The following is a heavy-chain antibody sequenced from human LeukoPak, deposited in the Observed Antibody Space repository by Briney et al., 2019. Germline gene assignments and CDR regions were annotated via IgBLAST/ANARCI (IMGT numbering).Heavy chain of an antibody. CDR2: ISSHDSST. CDR3: ARAWGLTGYYAGFYYYGMDV. V-gene: IGHV3-11*04. D-gene: IGHD3-9*01. J-gene: IGHJ6*02. CDR1: GFTFSDYY. Sequence: GGSLRLSCAASGFTFSDYYMSWLRLAPGKGLEWISSISSHDSSTYYADSVKGRFTISRDNAKTSLYLQMNSLRAEDTAVYYCARAWGLTGYYAGFYYYGMDVWGQGTTVTVSS.